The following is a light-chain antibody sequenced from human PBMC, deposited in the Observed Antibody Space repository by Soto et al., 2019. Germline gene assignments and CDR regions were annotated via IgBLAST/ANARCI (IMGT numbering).Light chain of an antibody. CDR3: NSYTSSSSYF. CDR2: DVS. Sequence: QSVLTQPASVSGSPGQSITISCTGTSSDVGAYQYVSWYQQYPGKAPKLMIYDVSNRPSGVSNRFSGSKSGNTASLTISGLQAEDEADYYCNSYTSSSSYFFGTGTKVTVL. V-gene: IGLV2-14*01. J-gene: IGLJ1*01. CDR1: SSDVGAYQY.